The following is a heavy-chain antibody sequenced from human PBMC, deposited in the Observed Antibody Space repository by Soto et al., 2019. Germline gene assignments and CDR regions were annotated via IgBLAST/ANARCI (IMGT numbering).Heavy chain of an antibody. Sequence: GGSLRLSCAASGFTFSSYGMHWVRQAPGKGLEWVAVISYDGSNKYYADSVKGRFTISRDNSKNTLYLQMNSLRAEDTAVYYCAKPQGFYYGSGTILPEYGMDVWGQGTTVTVSS. V-gene: IGHV3-30*18. CDR1: GFTFSSYG. J-gene: IGHJ6*02. D-gene: IGHD3-10*01. CDR2: ISYDGSNK. CDR3: AKPQGFYYGSGTILPEYGMDV.